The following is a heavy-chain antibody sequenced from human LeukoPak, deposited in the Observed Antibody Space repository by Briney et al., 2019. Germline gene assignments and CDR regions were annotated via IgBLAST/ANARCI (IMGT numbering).Heavy chain of an antibody. Sequence: ASVKVSCKASGYTFTSYGISWVRQAPGQGLEWMGWISAYNGNTNYAQKLQGSVTMTTDTSTSTAYMELRSLRSDDTAVYYCARDLSPDPYFDYWGQGTLVTVSS. J-gene: IGHJ4*02. CDR2: ISAYNGNT. V-gene: IGHV1-18*01. CDR3: ARDLSPDPYFDY. CDR1: GYTFTSYG.